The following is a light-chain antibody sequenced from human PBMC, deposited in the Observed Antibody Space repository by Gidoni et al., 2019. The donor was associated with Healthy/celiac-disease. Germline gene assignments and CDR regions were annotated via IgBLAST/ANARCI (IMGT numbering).Light chain of an antibody. CDR2: GAS. J-gene: IGKJ5*01. Sequence: ELVLTQSPGTLSLSPGERATLSCRASQSVSSSYLAWYQQKPCQAPRLLIYGASSRATGIPDRFSGSGSGTEFTLTISRLETEDFAVYYCQQYGSSPPITFXXXTRLEIK. CDR1: QSVSSSY. CDR3: QQYGSSPPIT. V-gene: IGKV3-20*01.